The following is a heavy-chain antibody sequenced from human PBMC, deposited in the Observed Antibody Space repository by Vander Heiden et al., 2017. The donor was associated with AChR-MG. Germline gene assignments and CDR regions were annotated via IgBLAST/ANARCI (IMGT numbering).Heavy chain of an antibody. CDR2: IIPIFGTA. CDR3: ARDFCGGDCYFGSNAFDI. Sequence: QVQLVQSGAEAKKPGSSVKVSCKTSGGTFSSYAISWVRQAPGQGLEWMGGIIPIFGTANYAQKFQGRVTITADESTSTAYMELSSLRSEDTAVYYCARDFCGGDCYFGSNAFDIWGQGTMVTVSS. CDR1: GGTFSSYA. V-gene: IGHV1-69*01. J-gene: IGHJ3*02. D-gene: IGHD2-21*02.